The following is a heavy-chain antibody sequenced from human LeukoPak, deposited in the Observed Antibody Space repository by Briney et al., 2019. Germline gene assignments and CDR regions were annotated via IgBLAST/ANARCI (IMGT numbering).Heavy chain of an antibody. Sequence: GGSLRLSCAASGFTFSSYSMNWVRQAPGKGLEWVSYISSSSSSTIYYADSVKGRFTISRDNAKNSLYLQMNSLRDEDTAVYYCASEFYGAQGWVDYWGQGTLVTVSS. V-gene: IGHV3-48*02. CDR3: ASEFYGAQGWVDY. CDR1: GFTFSSYS. D-gene: IGHD4-17*01. J-gene: IGHJ4*02. CDR2: ISSSSSSTI.